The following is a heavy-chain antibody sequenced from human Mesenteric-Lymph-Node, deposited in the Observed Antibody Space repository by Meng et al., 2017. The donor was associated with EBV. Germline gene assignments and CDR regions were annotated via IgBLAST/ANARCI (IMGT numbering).Heavy chain of an antibody. CDR3: AKAIYCSGGSCPYWYFDL. V-gene: IGHV3-23*01. Sequence: SSYAMTGVRQAPGKGLEWVSAISGSGGSTYYGDSVKGRFTISRDNSKNTLYLQMNSLRAEDTAVYYCAKAIYCSGGSCPYWYFDLWGRGTLVTVSS. CDR2: ISGSGGST. CDR1: SSYA. D-gene: IGHD2-15*01. J-gene: IGHJ2*01.